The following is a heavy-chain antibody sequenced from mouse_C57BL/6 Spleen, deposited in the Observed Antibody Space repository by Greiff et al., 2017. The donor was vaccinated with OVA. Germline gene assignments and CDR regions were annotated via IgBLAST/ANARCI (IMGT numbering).Heavy chain of an antibody. D-gene: IGHD1-1*01. CDR2: IRLKSDNYAT. V-gene: IGHV6-3*01. CDR1: GFTFSNYW. CDR3: TAPYYYGSSYMYYFDY. Sequence: EVQGVESGGGLVQPGGSMKLSCVASGFTFSNYWMNWVRQSPEKGLEWVAQIRLKSDNYATHYAESVKGRFTISRDDSKSSVYLQMNNLRAEDTGIYYCTAPYYYGSSYMYYFDYWGQGTTLTVSS. J-gene: IGHJ2*01.